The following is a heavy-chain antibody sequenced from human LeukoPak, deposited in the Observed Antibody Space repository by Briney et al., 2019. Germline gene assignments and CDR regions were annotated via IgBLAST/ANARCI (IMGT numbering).Heavy chain of an antibody. V-gene: IGHV4-34*01. D-gene: IGHD5-12*01. CDR3: ARALPLYSGYRSNFDY. J-gene: IGHJ4*02. CDR2: INHSGST. Sequence: PSETLSLTCAVYGGSFSGYYWRWIRLPPGKGLEWTGEINHSGSTNYNPSLNSRITISVDTSKNRFSLKLSSLTAADTAVYYCARALPLYSGYRSNFDYWGQGTLVTVSS. CDR1: GGSFSGYY.